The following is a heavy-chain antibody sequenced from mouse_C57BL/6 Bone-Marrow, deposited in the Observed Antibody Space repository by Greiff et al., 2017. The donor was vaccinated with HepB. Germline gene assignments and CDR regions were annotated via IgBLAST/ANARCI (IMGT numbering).Heavy chain of an antibody. CDR3: TRARYYYGPFAY. Sequence: DVMLVESGEGLVKPGGSLKLSCAASGFTFSSYAMSWVRQTPEKRLEWVAYISSGGDYIYYADTVKGRFTISRDNARNTLYLQMSSLKSEDTAMYYCTRARYYYGPFAYWGQGTLVTVSA. CDR2: ISSGGDYI. V-gene: IGHV5-9-1*02. J-gene: IGHJ3*01. CDR1: GFTFSSYA. D-gene: IGHD1-1*01.